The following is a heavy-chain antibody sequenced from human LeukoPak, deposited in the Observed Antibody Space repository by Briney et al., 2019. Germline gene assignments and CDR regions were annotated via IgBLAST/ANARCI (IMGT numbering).Heavy chain of an antibody. J-gene: IGHJ4*02. D-gene: IGHD1-26*01. CDR1: GFAFRSYA. CDR2: ISYDGSNK. CDR3: ARDSPRLFIVGATGGFDY. V-gene: IGHV3-30-3*01. Sequence: GGSLRLSCAASGFAFRSYAMHWVRQAPGKGLEGVAVISYDGSNKYYADPVKGRFTISRDNSKNTLYLQMNSLRAEDTAVYYCARDSPRLFIVGATGGFDYWGQGTLVTVSS.